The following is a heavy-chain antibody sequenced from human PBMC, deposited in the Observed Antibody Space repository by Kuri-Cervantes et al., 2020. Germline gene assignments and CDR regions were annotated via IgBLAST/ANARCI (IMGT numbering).Heavy chain of an antibody. D-gene: IGHD6-13*01. CDR1: GFTFTTHS. Sequence: ESLQIPCAASGFTFTTHSMTWVRQAPGKGLEWVSHITRSGGSSYYADSVKGRFTISRDNAKSSLYLQMNSLRDEDTAVYYCARVQQLVRRNYFDYWGQGTLVTVSS. J-gene: IGHJ4*02. CDR3: ARVQQLVRRNYFDY. CDR2: ITRSGGSS. V-gene: IGHV3-48*02.